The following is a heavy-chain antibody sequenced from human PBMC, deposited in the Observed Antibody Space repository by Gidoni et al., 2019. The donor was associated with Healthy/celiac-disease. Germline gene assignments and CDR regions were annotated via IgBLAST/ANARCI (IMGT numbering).Heavy chain of an antibody. CDR3: AKGGVRGVIILGY. J-gene: IGHJ4*02. D-gene: IGHD3-10*01. Sequence: EVQLLESGGGLVQPGGSLRLSCAASGFTFSSYAMSWVRQAPGKGLEWVSAISGSGGSTYYADSVKGRFTISRDNSKNTLDLQMNSLRAEDTAVYYCAKGGVRGVIILGYWGQGTLVTVSS. V-gene: IGHV3-23*01. CDR1: GFTFSSYA. CDR2: ISGSGGST.